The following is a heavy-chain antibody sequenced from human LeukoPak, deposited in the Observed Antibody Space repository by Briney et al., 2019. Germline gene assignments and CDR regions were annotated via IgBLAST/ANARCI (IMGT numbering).Heavy chain of an antibody. Sequence: PSQTLSLTCTVSGGSISSGDYYWSWIRQPPGKGLEWIGYIYYSGSTNYNPSLKSRVTISVDTSKNQFSLKLSSVTAADTAVYYCARDGDDYGDYSVHYWGQGTLVTVSS. J-gene: IGHJ4*02. CDR1: GGSISSGDYY. CDR3: ARDGDDYGDYSVHY. CDR2: IYYSGST. V-gene: IGHV4-61*08. D-gene: IGHD4-17*01.